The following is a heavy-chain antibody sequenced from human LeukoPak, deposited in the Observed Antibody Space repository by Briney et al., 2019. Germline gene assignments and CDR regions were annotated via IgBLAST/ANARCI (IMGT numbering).Heavy chain of an antibody. J-gene: IGHJ5*02. V-gene: IGHV1-69*05. CDR3: ARAGPIDYHGSGRYYNWFDH. D-gene: IGHD3-10*01. CDR1: GGTFSSYA. Sequence: ASVKVSCKASGGTFSSYAISWVRQAPGQGLEWMGGIIPIFGTANYAQKFQGRVTITTDESTSTAYVELSSLRSEETAVYYCARAGPIDYHGSGRYYNWFDHWGQGTLVTVSS. CDR2: IIPIFGTA.